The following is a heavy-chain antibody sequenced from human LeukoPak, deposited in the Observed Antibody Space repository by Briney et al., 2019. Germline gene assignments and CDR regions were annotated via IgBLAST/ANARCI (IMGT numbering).Heavy chain of an antibody. V-gene: IGHV3-48*03. CDR1: GFIFSSYE. D-gene: IGHD3-22*01. CDR3: ARAVDPHYYDTSGFDS. Sequence: PGGSLRLSCAASGFIFSSYEMNWVRQAPGKGLEWVSYISGSGGTTHYADSVKGRFTISRDNAKNSLYLHMNSLRAEDTSVYYCARAVDPHYYDTSGFDSWGQGTLVTVSS. J-gene: IGHJ4*02. CDR2: ISGSGGTT.